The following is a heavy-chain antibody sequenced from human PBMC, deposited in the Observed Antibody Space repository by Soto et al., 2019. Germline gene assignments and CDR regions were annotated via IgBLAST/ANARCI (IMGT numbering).Heavy chain of an antibody. CDR1: GFIWRSYD. CDR2: IGTAGDT. CDR3: ARHELAAAGPPYYYYGMDV. Sequence: GGSLRHSCAASGFIWRSYDMHSVRQATGEGLEWVSAIGTAGDTYYPGSVKGRFTISRENAKNSLYLQMNSLRAEDTAVYYCARHELAAAGPPYYYYGMDVWGQGTTVTVS. D-gene: IGHD6-13*01. V-gene: IGHV3-13*01. J-gene: IGHJ6*02.